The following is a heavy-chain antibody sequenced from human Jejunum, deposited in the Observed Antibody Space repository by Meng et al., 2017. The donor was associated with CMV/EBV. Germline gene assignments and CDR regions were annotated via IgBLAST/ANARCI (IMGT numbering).Heavy chain of an antibody. CDR1: VSLSSHNS. Sequence: VSLSSHNSWVWVRQSPGKSLEWIGEIFHTGNTSYNPSLQSRVVVSVDMSKNQASLTLVSVTAADTAIYYCATARRGCSTGSCYLENWGQGTLVTVSS. CDR3: ATARRGCSTGSCYLEN. CDR2: IFHTGNT. J-gene: IGHJ1*01. V-gene: IGHV4/OR15-8*02. D-gene: IGHD2-8*02.